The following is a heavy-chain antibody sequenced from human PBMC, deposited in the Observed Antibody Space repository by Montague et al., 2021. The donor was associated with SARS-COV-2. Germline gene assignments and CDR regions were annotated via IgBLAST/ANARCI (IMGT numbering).Heavy chain of an antibody. J-gene: IGHJ6*03. Sequence: SEPLSLTCAVHGTSFSGYYWNWIRQPPGKGLEWIGEINHGGSTKYSPSLKSRLTISADTSKNQFSLKLTSVAAADTAVYYCARLRDGVVPSPILGVGPYYSYYYMDVWGGGTTVTVSS. D-gene: IGHD3-10*01. CDR1: GTSFSGYY. V-gene: IGHV4-34*01. CDR2: INHGGST. CDR3: ARLRDGVVPSPILGVGPYYSYYYMDV.